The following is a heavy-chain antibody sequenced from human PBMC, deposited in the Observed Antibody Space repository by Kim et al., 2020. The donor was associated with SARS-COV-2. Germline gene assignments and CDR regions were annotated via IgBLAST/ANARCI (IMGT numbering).Heavy chain of an antibody. D-gene: IGHD6-13*01. CDR1: GYTFTSYD. CDR3: ARSTAAGRPGRVWFDP. CDR2: MNPNSGNT. J-gene: IGHJ5*02. Sequence: ASVKVSCKASGYTFTSYDINWVRQATGQGLEWMGWMNPNSGNTGYAQKFQGRVTMTRNTSISTAYMELSSLRSEDTAVYYCARSTAAGRPGRVWFDPWGQGTLVTVSS. V-gene: IGHV1-8*01.